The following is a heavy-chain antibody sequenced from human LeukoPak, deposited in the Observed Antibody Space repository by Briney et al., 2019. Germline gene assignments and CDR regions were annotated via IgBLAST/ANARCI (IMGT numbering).Heavy chain of an antibody. V-gene: IGHV4-4*02. J-gene: IGHJ4*02. D-gene: IGHD6-13*01. CDR2: IYHSGST. CDR1: GGSISSSNW. CDR3: ASERGYSSSWYAH. Sequence: SGTLSLTCAVSGGSISSSNWWSWVRQPPGKGLEWIGEIYHSGSTNYNPSLKSRVTISEDKSKTQSPLKLSSVTAADTAVYYCASERGYSSSWYAHWGQGPLVTVSS.